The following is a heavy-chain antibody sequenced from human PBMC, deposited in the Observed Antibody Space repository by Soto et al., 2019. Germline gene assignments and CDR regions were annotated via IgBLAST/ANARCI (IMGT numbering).Heavy chain of an antibody. CDR2: IIPIFGTA. CDR1: GGTFSSYA. Sequence: QVPLVQSGAEVKKPGSSVKVSCKASGGTFSSYAISWVRQVPGQGLEWMGGIIPIFGTANYAQKFQGRVTITADESTSTAYMELSSLRSEDTAVYYCARRQHIVVVTAILGGAFDIWGQGTMVTVSS. D-gene: IGHD2-21*02. CDR3: ARRQHIVVVTAILGGAFDI. V-gene: IGHV1-69*01. J-gene: IGHJ3*02.